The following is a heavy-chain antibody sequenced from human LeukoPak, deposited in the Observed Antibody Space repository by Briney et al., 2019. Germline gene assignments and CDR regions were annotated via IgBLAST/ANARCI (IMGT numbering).Heavy chain of an antibody. CDR1: GFTFSSYW. D-gene: IGHD1-14*01. CDR2: IKDDGSEK. J-gene: IGHJ4*02. V-gene: IGHV3-7*04. CDR3: ARARIDY. Sequence: GGSLRLSCVGSGFTFSSYWMTWVRQAPGKGLEWAANIKDDGSEKYSVDPVKGRFTISRDNAKNLLYLQMSSLRAEDTAVYYCARARIDYWGQGTLVTVSS.